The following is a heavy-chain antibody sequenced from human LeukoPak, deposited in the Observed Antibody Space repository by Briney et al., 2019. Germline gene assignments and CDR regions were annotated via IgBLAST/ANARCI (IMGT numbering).Heavy chain of an antibody. J-gene: IGHJ3*02. D-gene: IGHD2-2*01. CDR2: ISAYNGNT. Sequence: ASVKVSCKASGYTFTSYGISWVRQAPGQGLEWMGWISAYNGNTNYAQKLQGRVTMTTDPSTSTAYMELRSLRSDDTAVYYCARDMNPYCSSTSCPGDAFDIWGQGTMVTVSS. CDR3: ARDMNPYCSSTSCPGDAFDI. CDR1: GYTFTSYG. V-gene: IGHV1-18*01.